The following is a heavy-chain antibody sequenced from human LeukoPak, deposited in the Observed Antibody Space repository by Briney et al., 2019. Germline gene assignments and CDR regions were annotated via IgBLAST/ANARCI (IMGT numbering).Heavy chain of an antibody. CDR3: ASMNQFDY. J-gene: IGHJ4*02. CDR1: GGSFSGYY. Sequence: SETLSLTCAVYGGSFSGYYWSWIRQPPGEGLEWIGEINHSGSTNYNPSLKSRVTISVDTSKNQFSLKLSSVTAADTAVYYCASMNQFDYWGQGTLVTVSS. D-gene: IGHD1-14*01. V-gene: IGHV4-34*01. CDR2: INHSGST.